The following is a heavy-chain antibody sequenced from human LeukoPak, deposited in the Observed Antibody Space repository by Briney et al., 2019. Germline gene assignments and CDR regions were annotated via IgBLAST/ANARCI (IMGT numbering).Heavy chain of an antibody. V-gene: IGHV3-21*01. J-gene: IGHJ6*02. D-gene: IGHD6-19*01. Sequence: PGGSLRLSCTASGFSFSGHWMNWVRQAPGKGLEWVSSISSSSSYIYYADSVKGRFTISRDNAKNSLYLQMNSLRAEDTAVYYCARAPFTGAVAGGYYYYGMDVWGQGTTVTVSS. CDR1: GFSFSGHW. CDR2: ISSSSSYI. CDR3: ARAPFTGAVAGGYYYYGMDV.